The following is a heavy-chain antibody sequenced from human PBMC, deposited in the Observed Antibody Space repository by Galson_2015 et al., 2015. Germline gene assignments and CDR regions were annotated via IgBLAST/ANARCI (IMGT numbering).Heavy chain of an antibody. Sequence: SEPLSLTCPVSGGSISSSSYYWGWLRQPPGKGLEWIGSLYYSGSTYHNPSLRSRVTISVDTSKIQFSLRLTSGTAADTAVYYCARRLRWQYYFDYWGQGTLVTVSS. CDR3: ARRLRWQYYFDY. D-gene: IGHD2-15*01. CDR1: GGSISSSSYY. CDR2: LYYSGST. V-gene: IGHV4-39*01. J-gene: IGHJ4*02.